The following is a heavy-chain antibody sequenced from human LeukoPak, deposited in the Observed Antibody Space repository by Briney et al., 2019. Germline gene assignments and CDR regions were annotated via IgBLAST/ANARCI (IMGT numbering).Heavy chain of an antibody. CDR3: ARVGAQSLYVWGSYRYLDY. D-gene: IGHD3-16*02. CDR1: GGSISSSSYY. Sequence: KASETLSLTCTVSGGSISSSSYYWGWIRQPPGKGLEWIGSIYYSGSTYYNPSLKSRVTISVDTSKNQFSLKLNSVTAADTAVYYCARVGAQSLYVWGSYRYLDYWGQGTLVTVSS. CDR2: IYYSGST. J-gene: IGHJ4*02. V-gene: IGHV4-39*07.